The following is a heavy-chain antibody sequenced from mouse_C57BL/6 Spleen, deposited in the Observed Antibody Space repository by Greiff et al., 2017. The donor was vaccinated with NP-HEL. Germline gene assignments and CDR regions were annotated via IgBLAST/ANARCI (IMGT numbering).Heavy chain of an antibody. Sequence: EVQLQQSGPELVKPGASVKISCKASGYTFTDYYMNWVKQSHGKSLEWIGDINPNNGGTSYNQKFKGKATLTVDKSSSTAYMELRSLTSEDSAVYYCARSGDYDTYFDVWGTGTTVTVSS. J-gene: IGHJ1*03. CDR3: ARSGDYDTYFDV. CDR1: GYTFTDYY. V-gene: IGHV1-26*01. CDR2: INPNNGGT. D-gene: IGHD2-4*01.